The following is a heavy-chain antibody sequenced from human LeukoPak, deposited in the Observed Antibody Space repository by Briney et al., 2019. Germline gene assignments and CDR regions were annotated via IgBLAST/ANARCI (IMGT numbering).Heavy chain of an antibody. J-gene: IGHJ4*02. CDR1: GGSISSYY. CDR3: ARLRAGVSSSWFDY. Sequence: SETLSLTCTVSGGSISSYYWSWIRQSPGKGLEWIGYIYYSGSTNYNPSLKSRVTISVDTSKNQFSLKLSSVTAADTAVYYCARLRAGVSSSWFDYWGQGTLVTVSS. V-gene: IGHV4-59*08. D-gene: IGHD6-13*01. CDR2: IYYSGST.